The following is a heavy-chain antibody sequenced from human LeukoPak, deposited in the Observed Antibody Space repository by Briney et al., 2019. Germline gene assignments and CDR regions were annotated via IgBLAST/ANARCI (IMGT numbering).Heavy chain of an antibody. D-gene: IGHD6-13*01. Sequence: PGGSLRLSCAASGFTFSSYDMHWVRQATRKGLEWVSAIGTAGDPYYPGSVKGRFTISRENAKNSLYLQMNSLRAGDTAVYYCARSLLPMDSSSWYEPFDYWGQGTLVTVSS. V-gene: IGHV3-13*05. CDR3: ARSLLPMDSSSWYEPFDY. CDR2: IGTAGDP. CDR1: GFTFSSYD. J-gene: IGHJ4*02.